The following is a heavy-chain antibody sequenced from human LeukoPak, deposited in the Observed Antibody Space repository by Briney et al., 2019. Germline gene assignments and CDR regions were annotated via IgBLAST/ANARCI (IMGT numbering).Heavy chain of an antibody. CDR1: GFTFSSYA. J-gene: IGHJ4*02. Sequence: GGSLRLSCAASGFTFSSYAMHWVRQAPGKGLEWVAVISYDGSNKYYADSVKGRFTISRDNSKNTLYLQMNSLRAEDTAVYYCARDRDILTGFYQHWGQGTLVTVSS. CDR2: ISYDGSNK. D-gene: IGHD3-9*01. V-gene: IGHV3-30-3*01. CDR3: ARDRDILTGFYQH.